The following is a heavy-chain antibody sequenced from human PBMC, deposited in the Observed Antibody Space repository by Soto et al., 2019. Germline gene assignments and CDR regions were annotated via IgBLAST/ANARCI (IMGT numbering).Heavy chain of an antibody. CDR3: ARDPRRVVVAAPLYYYYGMDV. V-gene: IGHV1-18*04. CDR1: GYTFTSYG. J-gene: IGHJ6*02. D-gene: IGHD2-15*01. CDR2: ISAYNGNT. Sequence: QVQLVQSGAEVKKPGASVKVYCKASGYTFTSYGISWVRQAPGQGLEWMGWISAYNGNTNYAQKLQGRVTMTTDTSTSTAYMELRSLRSDDTAVYYCARDPRRVVVAAPLYYYYGMDVWGQGTTVTVSS.